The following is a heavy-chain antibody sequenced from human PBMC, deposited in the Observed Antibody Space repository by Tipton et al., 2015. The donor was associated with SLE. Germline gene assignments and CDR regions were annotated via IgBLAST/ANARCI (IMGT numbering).Heavy chain of an antibody. D-gene: IGHD6-19*01. CDR2: IYYIGST. CDR1: GASISNNNYY. CDR3: AGHQSSGPQPYY. J-gene: IGHJ4*02. V-gene: IGHV4-39*07. Sequence: TLSLTCTVSGASISNNNYYWAWIRQPPGKGLEWIGSIYYIGSTYYNPSLESRVTISVDTSKNQFSLKLGSVTAADTAVYYCAGHQSSGPQPYYWGQGTLVTVSS.